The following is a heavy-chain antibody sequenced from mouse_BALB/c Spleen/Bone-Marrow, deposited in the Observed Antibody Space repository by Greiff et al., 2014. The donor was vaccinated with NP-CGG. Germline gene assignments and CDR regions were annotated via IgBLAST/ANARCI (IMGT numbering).Heavy chain of an antibody. CDR1: GYTFTSYW. CDR3: ARGTGPDY. D-gene: IGHD4-1*01. Sequence: LVESGAELARPGASVKLSCKASGYTFTSYWMQWVKQRPGQGLEWIGAIYPGDGDTRYTQKFKGKATLTADKSSSTAYMQLSSLASEDSADYYCARGTGPDYWGQGTTLTVSS. V-gene: IGHV1-87*01. J-gene: IGHJ2*01. CDR2: IYPGDGDT.